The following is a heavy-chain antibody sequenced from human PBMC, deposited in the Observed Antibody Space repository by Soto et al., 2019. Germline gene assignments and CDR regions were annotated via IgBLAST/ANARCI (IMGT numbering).Heavy chain of an antibody. V-gene: IGHV3-33*01. CDR3: ARASLYYDSSGYYYDRHYFDY. D-gene: IGHD3-22*01. CDR2: IWYDGSNK. CDR1: GFTFSSYG. J-gene: IGHJ4*02. Sequence: QVQLVESGGGVVQPGRSLRLSCAASGFTFSSYGMHWVRQAPGKGLEWVAVIWYDGSNKYYADSVKGRFTISRDNSKNTLYLQMNSLRAEDKAVYYCARASLYYDSSGYYYDRHYFDYWGQGTLVTVSS.